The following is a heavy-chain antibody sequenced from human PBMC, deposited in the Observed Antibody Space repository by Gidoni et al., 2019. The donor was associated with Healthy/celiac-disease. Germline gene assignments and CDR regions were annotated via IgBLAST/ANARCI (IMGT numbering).Heavy chain of an antibody. Sequence: VQLVHSVPKVKNPGESLTVSCKGSGYSFTIYWIGGVRQMPGNGREWMGIIYPCDSDTRYSPSFQGQVTISADKSISTAYLQWSSLKASDTAMYYCARLRGDSSGYLNAFDIWGQGTMVTVSS. J-gene: IGHJ3*02. CDR1: GYSFTIYW. CDR2: IYPCDSDT. V-gene: IGHV5-51*01. CDR3: ARLRGDSSGYLNAFDI. D-gene: IGHD3-22*01.